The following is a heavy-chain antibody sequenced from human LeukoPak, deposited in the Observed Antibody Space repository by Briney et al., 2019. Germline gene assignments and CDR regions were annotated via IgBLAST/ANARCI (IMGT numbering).Heavy chain of an antibody. CDR3: ARGDSRDIDY. Sequence: SETLSLTCTVSRGSISSSSYYWGWIRQPPGKGLEWIGNIYYSGSTNYNPSLKSRVTISVDTSKNQFSLKLSSVTAADTAVYYCARGDSRDIDYWGQGTLVTVSS. D-gene: IGHD6-13*01. V-gene: IGHV4-39*07. CDR2: IYYSGST. CDR1: RGSISSSSYY. J-gene: IGHJ4*02.